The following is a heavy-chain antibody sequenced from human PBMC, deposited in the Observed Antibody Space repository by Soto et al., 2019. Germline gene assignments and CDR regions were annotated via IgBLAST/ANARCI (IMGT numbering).Heavy chain of an antibody. CDR2: ISVYNGHT. D-gene: IGHD2-2*02. CDR1: GYTFTSYG. CDR3: AGCHNDCYTHYYYGTDV. J-gene: IGHJ6*02. V-gene: IGHV1-18*04. Sequence: ASVKVSCKASGYTFTSYGISWVRQAPGQGLEWMGWISVYNGHTNYAQKFQGRVTMTTDTSASTAYMELRSLRSDDTGVYYCAGCHNDCYTHYYYGTDVWGQGATVTVSS.